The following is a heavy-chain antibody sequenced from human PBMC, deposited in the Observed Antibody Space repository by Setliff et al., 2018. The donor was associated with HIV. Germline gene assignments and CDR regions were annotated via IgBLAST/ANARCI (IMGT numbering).Heavy chain of an antibody. CDR2: IYTSGST. D-gene: IGHD3-9*01. Sequence: SETLSLTCTVSGGSISSGSYYWSWIRQPAGKGLEWIGHIYTSGSTNYNPSLKSRVTISVDTSKNHFSLKLGSVTAADTAVYYCARRERYYDILTGRVFDGFDIWGQGTMVTVSS. V-gene: IGHV4-61*09. CDR3: ARRERYYDILTGRVFDGFDI. CDR1: GGSISSGSYY. J-gene: IGHJ3*02.